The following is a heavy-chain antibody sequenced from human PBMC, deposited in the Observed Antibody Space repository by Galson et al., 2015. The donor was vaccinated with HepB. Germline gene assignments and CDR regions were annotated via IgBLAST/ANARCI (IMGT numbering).Heavy chain of an antibody. V-gene: IGHV4-38-2*02. Sequence: TLSLTCTVSSYSISSGYYWGWIRQPPGKGLEWIGSINHSGSTNYNPSLKSRVTISVDTSKNQFSLKLSSVTAADTAVYYCARAGLRYFDWLSHYFDYWGQGTLVTVSS. D-gene: IGHD3-9*01. CDR2: INHSGST. CDR3: ARAGLRYFDWLSHYFDY. CDR1: SYSISSGYY. J-gene: IGHJ4*02.